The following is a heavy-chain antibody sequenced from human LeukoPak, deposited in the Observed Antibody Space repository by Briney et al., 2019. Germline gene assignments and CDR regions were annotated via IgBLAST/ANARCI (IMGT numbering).Heavy chain of an antibody. J-gene: IGHJ4*02. CDR3: ARDSNTIFGVVDYYFDY. D-gene: IGHD3-3*01. Sequence: ASVKVSCKASGYTFTGYYMHWVRQAPGQGLEWMGWINPNSGGTNYAQKFQGRVTMTRDTSISTAYMELSRLRSDDTAVYYCARDSNTIFGVVDYYFDYWGQGTLVTVSS. CDR2: INPNSGGT. CDR1: GYTFTGYY. V-gene: IGHV1-2*02.